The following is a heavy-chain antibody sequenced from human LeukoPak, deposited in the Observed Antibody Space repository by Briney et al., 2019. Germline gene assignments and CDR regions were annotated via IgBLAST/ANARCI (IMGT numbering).Heavy chain of an antibody. D-gene: IGHD3-3*01. CDR2: IKQDGSEK. CDR3: ATRKEYYDFWSGYLNWFDP. V-gene: IGHV3-7*03. CDR1: GFTFSSYW. J-gene: IGHJ5*02. Sequence: PGGSLRLSCAASGFTFSSYWMSWVRQAPGKGLEWVANIKQDGSEKYYVDSVKGRFTISRDNAKNSLYLQMNSLRAEDTAVYYCATRKEYYDFWSGYLNWFDPWGQGTLVTVSS.